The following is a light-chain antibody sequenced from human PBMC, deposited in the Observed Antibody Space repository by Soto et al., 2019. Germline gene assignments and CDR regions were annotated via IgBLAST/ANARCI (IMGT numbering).Light chain of an antibody. CDR2: GAS. CDR3: QQYNTWSLIT. V-gene: IGKV3-15*01. CDR1: QSIGSN. J-gene: IGKJ5*01. Sequence: EIVMTQPPATLSVSPGDTATLSCRASQSIGSNVGWYQQKPGQAPRLLIYGASTRATGISARFSGSGSGTEFSLTISSLQSEDLAVYYCQQYNTWSLITFGQGTRLEIK.